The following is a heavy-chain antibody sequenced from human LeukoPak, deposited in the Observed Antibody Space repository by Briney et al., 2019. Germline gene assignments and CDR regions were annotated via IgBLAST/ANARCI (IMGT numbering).Heavy chain of an antibody. Sequence: GGSPRLSCAASGFTFSSYAMSWVRQAPGKGLEWGSAISGSGGSTYYADSVKGRFTISRGNSKNTLYLQMNSLRAEDTAVYYCAKDNYDSSGYPGGALADAFDIWGQGTMVTVSS. D-gene: IGHD3-22*01. CDR3: AKDNYDSSGYPGGALADAFDI. J-gene: IGHJ3*02. CDR1: GFTFSSYA. V-gene: IGHV3-23*01. CDR2: ISGSGGST.